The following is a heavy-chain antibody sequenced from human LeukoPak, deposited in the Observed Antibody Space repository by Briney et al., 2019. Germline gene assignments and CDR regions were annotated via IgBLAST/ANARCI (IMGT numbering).Heavy chain of an antibody. CDR2: FYSSGST. V-gene: IGHV3-66*01. J-gene: IGHJ4*02. Sequence: GGSLRLSCVASGFTVSSNYMSWVRQAPGKGLEWLSVFYSSGSTYYADSVNGRFTMSRDNSKNTLYLQMNGLRVEDTAVYYCARVSPFDYWGQGTQVTVSS. CDR3: ARVSPFDY. CDR1: GFTVSSNY.